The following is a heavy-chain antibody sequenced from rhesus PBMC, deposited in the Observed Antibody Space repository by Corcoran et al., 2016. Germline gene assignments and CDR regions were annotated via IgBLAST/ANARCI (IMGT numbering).Heavy chain of an antibody. V-gene: IGHV4-122*02. J-gene: IGHJ4*01. Sequence: QVQLQESGPGLLEPSETLSLTCAVSGGSCSRCHSYWSWNRPAPGKGLEWIGYISYSGSTSYNPSLKSRVTLSVDTSKNQFSLKLSSVTAADTAVFYCARGGPTGFDYWGQGVLVTVSS. CDR1: GGSCSRCHSY. CDR3: ARGGPTGFDY. CDR2: ISYSGST. D-gene: IGHD3-9*01.